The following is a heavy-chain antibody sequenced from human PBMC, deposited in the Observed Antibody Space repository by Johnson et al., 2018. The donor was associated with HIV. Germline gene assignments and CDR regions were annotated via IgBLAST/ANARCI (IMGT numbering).Heavy chain of an antibody. CDR3: TKGRSIECEVRSAFDI. CDR2: ISSSGSTK. CDR1: GFTFSDYY. V-gene: IGHV3-11*04. Sequence: QMQLVESGGGLVKPGGSLRLSCAVSGFTFSDYYMSWIRQAPGKGLEWVSYISSSGSTKYYADSVKGRFTISRDNAKNSLYLQMNSLRAEDTAVYYCTKGRSIECEVRSAFDIWGQGTRVTVSS. J-gene: IGHJ3*02. D-gene: IGHD5/OR15-5a*01.